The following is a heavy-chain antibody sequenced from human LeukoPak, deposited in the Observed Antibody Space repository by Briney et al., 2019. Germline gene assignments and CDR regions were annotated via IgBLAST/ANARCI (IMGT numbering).Heavy chain of an antibody. CDR3: ARHEGYYYASSGYPNWFDP. J-gene: IGHJ5*02. CDR1: GYSISSGYY. D-gene: IGHD3-22*01. Sequence: SETLSLTCTVSGYSISSGYYWGWIRQPPGKGLEWIGSIYHSGSTYYSPSLKSRVTISVDTSKNQFSLKLSSVTAADTAMYYCARHEGYYYASSGYPNWFDPWGQGTLVTVSS. CDR2: IYHSGST. V-gene: IGHV4-38-2*02.